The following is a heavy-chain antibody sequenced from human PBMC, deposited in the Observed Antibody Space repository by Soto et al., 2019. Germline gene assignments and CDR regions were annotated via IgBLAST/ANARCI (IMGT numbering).Heavy chain of an antibody. V-gene: IGHV4-34*01. CDR2: ITDSGIT. CDR1: GGSFSDYY. Sequence: QGQLQQWGAGLLKPSETLSLICAGYGGSFSDYYWGWVRQPPGKGLESIGEITDSGITNYNSSLKSRVIMSVDTNQFSLKLRSVTAVDTAVYYCASSPGGVQDCGPGTLVTISS. D-gene: IGHD1-26*01. J-gene: IGHJ1*01. CDR3: ASSPGGVQD.